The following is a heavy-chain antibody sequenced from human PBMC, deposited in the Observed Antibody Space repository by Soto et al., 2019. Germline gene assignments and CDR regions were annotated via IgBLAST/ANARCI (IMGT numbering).Heavy chain of an antibody. CDR3: ARTPKLYGSGSYYPFDY. J-gene: IGHJ4*02. V-gene: IGHV4-34*01. CDR2: VNHSGST. D-gene: IGHD3-10*01. Sequence: SETLSLTCAVYGGSFSGYYWSWIRQPPGKGLEWIGEVNHSGSTNYNPSLKSRVTIPVDTSKNQFSLKLSSVTAADTAVYYCARTPKLYGSGSYYPFDYWGQGTLVTVSS. CDR1: GGSFSGYY.